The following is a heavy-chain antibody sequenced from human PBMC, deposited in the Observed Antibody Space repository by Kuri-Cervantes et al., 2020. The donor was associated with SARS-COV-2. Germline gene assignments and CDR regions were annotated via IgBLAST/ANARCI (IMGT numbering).Heavy chain of an antibody. CDR1: GFTLTSSA. D-gene: IGHD2-2*01. Sequence: SGKVSCKASGFTLTSSAVQWVRQARGQRLEWIGWIVVGSGNTNYEQKFQERVTITRDMSTSIAYMELSSLRSEDMAVYYCAADPRDVVVPASRYYYGMDVWGQGTTVTVSS. V-gene: IGHV1-58*01. CDR2: IVVGSGNT. CDR3: AADPRDVVVPASRYYYGMDV. J-gene: IGHJ6*02.